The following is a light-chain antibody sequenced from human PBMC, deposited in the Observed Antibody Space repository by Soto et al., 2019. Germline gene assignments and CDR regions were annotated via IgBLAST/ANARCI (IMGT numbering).Light chain of an antibody. Sequence: EIVMTQSPATLSVSPGERATLSCRASQSVSSNLAWYQQKPGQAPRLLIYGASTRATGIPARFSGSGSGTEFTLTISSLQSEDFAVYYCQQLTRYPSTFGGGTKVDIK. CDR1: QSVSSN. V-gene: IGKV3-15*01. CDR3: QQLTRYPST. J-gene: IGKJ4*01. CDR2: GAS.